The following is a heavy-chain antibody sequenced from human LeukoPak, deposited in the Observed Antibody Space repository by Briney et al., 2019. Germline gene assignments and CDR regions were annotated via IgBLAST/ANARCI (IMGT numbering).Heavy chain of an antibody. Sequence: GGSLRLSCAVSGLTFSSSWMDWVRQAPGKGLEWVASINPEGSEKYSADSVKGRFTISRDDAKSSLYLQMNSLRAEDTAVYYCARRNAMDVWGQGTTVIVFS. V-gene: IGHV3-7*03. CDR3: ARRNAMDV. CDR1: GLTFSSSW. J-gene: IGHJ6*02. CDR2: INPEGSEK.